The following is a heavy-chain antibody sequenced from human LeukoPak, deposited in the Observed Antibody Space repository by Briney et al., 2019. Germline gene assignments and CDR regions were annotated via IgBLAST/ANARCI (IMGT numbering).Heavy chain of an antibody. CDR1: GGSISSYH. CDR3: VRKGSSGFDY. V-gene: IGHV4-59*08. J-gene: IGHJ4*02. CDR2: IHYSGST. Sequence: PSETLSLTCTVSGGSISSYHWSWIRQPPGKGLEWIGYIHYSGSTNYNPSLKSRITMSVDTSKNEFSLKLTSMTAADTAVFYCVRKGSSGFDYWGQGTLVTVSS. D-gene: IGHD3-10*01.